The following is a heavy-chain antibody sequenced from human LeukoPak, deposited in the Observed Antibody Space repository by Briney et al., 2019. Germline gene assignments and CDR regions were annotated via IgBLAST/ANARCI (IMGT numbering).Heavy chain of an antibody. Sequence: SETLSLTCTVSGGSISSSSYYWGWIRQPPGKGLEWIGNIYYSGSTYYNPSLKSRVTISVDTSKNQFSLKVSSVTAADTAVYYCANTGYSSGWYLGTVDYWGQGTLVTVSS. D-gene: IGHD6-19*01. V-gene: IGHV4-39*01. CDR3: ANTGYSSGWYLGTVDY. CDR1: GGSISSSSYY. CDR2: IYYSGST. J-gene: IGHJ4*02.